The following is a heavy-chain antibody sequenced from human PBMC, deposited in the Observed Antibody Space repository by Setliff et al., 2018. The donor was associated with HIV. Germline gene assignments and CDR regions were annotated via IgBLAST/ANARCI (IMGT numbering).Heavy chain of an antibody. CDR3: ARGGTLGATEGAFDI. CDR2: INPTGGTT. V-gene: IGHV1-46*01. CDR1: GYIFMNHY. J-gene: IGHJ3*02. Sequence: ASVKVSCKASGYIFMNHYMHWVRQAPGQGLEWMGIINPTGGTTSYAQKFQARVTMTRDTSTSIVYMELSSLRSEDTAVYYCARGGTLGATEGAFDIWGQGTMVTVSS. D-gene: IGHD1-26*01.